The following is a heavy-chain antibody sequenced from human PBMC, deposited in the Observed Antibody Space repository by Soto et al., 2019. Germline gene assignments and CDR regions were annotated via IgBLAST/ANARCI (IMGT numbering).Heavy chain of an antibody. CDR1: GGTFSSYA. CDR3: ARMSGSTSNDY. D-gene: IGHD2-2*01. CDR2: IIPIFGTA. Sequence: SGKVCCKATGGTFSSYAISGVGQAPGQGLEGMGGIIPIFGTANYAQKFQGRVTITADESTSTAYMELSSLRSEDTAVYYCARMSGSTSNDYWGQGTLVTVSS. J-gene: IGHJ4*02. V-gene: IGHV1-69*13.